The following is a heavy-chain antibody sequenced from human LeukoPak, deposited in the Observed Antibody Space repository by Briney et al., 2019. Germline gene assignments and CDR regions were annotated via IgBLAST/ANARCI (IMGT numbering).Heavy chain of an antibody. D-gene: IGHD3-10*01. J-gene: IGHJ6*03. CDR3: ESGSGSYRTPYYYMDV. V-gene: IGHV3-53*01. Sequence: GGSLRLSCAASGFTVSSNYMSWVRQAPGKGLEWVSVIYSGGSTYYADSVKGRFTIPRDNSKNTLYLQMNSLRAEDTAVYYCESGSGSYRTPYYYMDVWGTGTTVTVSS. CDR2: IYSGGST. CDR1: GFTVSSNY.